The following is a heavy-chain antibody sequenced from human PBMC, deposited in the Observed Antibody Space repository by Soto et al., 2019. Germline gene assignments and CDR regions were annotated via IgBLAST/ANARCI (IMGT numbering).Heavy chain of an antibody. V-gene: IGHV4-59*01. CDR3: ARDVGLLWFGEPNYYGMDV. CDR1: GGSISSYY. J-gene: IGHJ6*02. Sequence: QVQLQESGPGLVKPSETLSLTCTVSGGSISSYYWSWIRQPPGKGLEWIGYIYYSGSTNYNPSLNGRVTISVDTSKNQFSLKLSSVTAADTAVYYCARDVGLLWFGEPNYYGMDVWGQGTTVTVSS. D-gene: IGHD3-10*01. CDR2: IYYSGST.